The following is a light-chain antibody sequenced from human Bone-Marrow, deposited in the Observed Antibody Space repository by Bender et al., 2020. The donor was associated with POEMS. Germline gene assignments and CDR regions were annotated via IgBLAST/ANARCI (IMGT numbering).Light chain of an antibody. CDR2: SNY. J-gene: IGLJ3*02. CDR3: SSWDDSLSGWV. CDR1: SSNIGAGHD. V-gene: IGLV1-44*01. Sequence: QSALTQPASVSGSPGQSITISCTGSSSNIGAGHDVNWYQHLPGTAPRLVVYSNYQRPSGVPARFSGSKSGTSASLAISDIQSEDEGDYYCSSWDDSLSGWVFGGGTKLTVL.